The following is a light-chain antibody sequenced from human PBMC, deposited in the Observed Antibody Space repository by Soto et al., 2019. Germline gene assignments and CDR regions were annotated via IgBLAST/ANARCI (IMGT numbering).Light chain of an antibody. CDR3: QQYYSYPRT. V-gene: IGKV1-8*01. CDR1: QGISSY. J-gene: IGKJ1*01. CDR2: AAS. Sequence: IQMTQSPSSLSASVGDRVTITCRASQGISSYLAWYQQKPWKAPKLLIYAASTLQSGVPSRFSGSGSGTDFTLTISCLQSEDFATYYCQQYYSYPRTFGQGTKVDI.